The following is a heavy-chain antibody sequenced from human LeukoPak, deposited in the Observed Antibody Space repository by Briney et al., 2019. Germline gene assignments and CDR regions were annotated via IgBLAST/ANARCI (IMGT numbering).Heavy chain of an antibody. CDR1: GYTFTSYY. D-gene: IGHD2-2*01. CDR2: INPNSGGT. CDR3: ASPKGGVVVPFDY. V-gene: IGHV1-2*02. J-gene: IGHJ4*02. Sequence: ASVKVSCKASGYTFTSYYMHWVRQAPGQGLEWMGWINPNSGGTNYAQKFQGRVTMTRDTSISTAYMELSRLRSDDTAVYYCASPKGGVVVPFDYWGQGTLVTVSS.